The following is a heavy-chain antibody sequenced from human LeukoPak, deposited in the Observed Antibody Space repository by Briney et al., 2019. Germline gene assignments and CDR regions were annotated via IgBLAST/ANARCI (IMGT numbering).Heavy chain of an antibody. D-gene: IGHD3-10*01. CDR2: IYYSGST. Sequence: SETLSLTCTVSGGSISSSSYYWGWIRQPPGKGLEWIGRIYYSGSTNYNPSLKSRVTISVDTSKNQFSLKLSSVTAADTAVYYCARGRLLLWFGGRNWFDPWGQGTLVTVSS. CDR3: ARGRLLLWFGGRNWFDP. V-gene: IGHV4-39*07. J-gene: IGHJ5*02. CDR1: GGSISSSSYY.